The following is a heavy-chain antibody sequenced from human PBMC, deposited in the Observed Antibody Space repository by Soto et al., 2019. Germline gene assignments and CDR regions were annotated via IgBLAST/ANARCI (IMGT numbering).Heavy chain of an antibody. CDR2: IYYSGST. CDR1: GGSISSSSYY. CDR3: ARLMTTVTHFVDY. V-gene: IGHV4-39*01. J-gene: IGHJ4*02. D-gene: IGHD4-17*01. Sequence: SETLSLTCTVSGGSISSSSYYWGWIRQPPGKGLEWIGSIYYSGSTYYNPSLKSRVTISVDTSKNQFSLKLSSVTAADTAVYYCARLMTTVTHFVDYWGQGTLVTVSS.